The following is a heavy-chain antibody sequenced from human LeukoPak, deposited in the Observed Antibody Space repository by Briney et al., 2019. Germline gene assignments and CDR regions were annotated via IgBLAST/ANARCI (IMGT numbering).Heavy chain of an antibody. CDR3: AREGITMVWGVITDYYYGMDV. CDR1: GFTFSSYW. J-gene: IGHJ6*02. D-gene: IGHD3-10*01. V-gene: IGHV3-74*01. CDR2: INSDGSST. Sequence: GGSLRLSCAASGFTFSSYWMHWVRQAPGKGLVWVSRINSDGSSTSYADSVKGRFTISRDNAKNTLYLQMNSLRAEDTAVYYCAREGITMVWGVITDYYYGMDVWGQGTTVTVSS.